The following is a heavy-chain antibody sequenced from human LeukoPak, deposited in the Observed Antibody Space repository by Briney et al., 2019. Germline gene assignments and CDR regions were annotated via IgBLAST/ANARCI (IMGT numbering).Heavy chain of an antibody. D-gene: IGHD3-10*01. CDR1: GGTFSSYA. CDR3: AGILWFGELLGGFDC. CDR2: IIPILGIA. Sequence: SVKVSCKASGGTFSSYAISWVRQAPGQGLEWMGRIIPILGIANYAQKFQGRVTITADKSTSTAYMELSSLRSEDTAVCYCAGILWFGELLGGFDCWGQGTLVTVSS. J-gene: IGHJ4*02. V-gene: IGHV1-69*04.